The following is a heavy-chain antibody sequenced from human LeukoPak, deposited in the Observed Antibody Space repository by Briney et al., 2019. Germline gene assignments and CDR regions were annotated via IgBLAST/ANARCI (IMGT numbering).Heavy chain of an antibody. Sequence: GGSLRLSCAASGFTLSSYSINWVRQAPGKGLEWVSSISSSSSYIYYADSVKGRFTISRDNAKNSLYLQMNSLRAEDTAVYYCARDPPTHYDPAYYYYYYYMDVWGKGTTVTVSS. J-gene: IGHJ6*03. V-gene: IGHV3-21*01. CDR1: GFTLSSYS. D-gene: IGHD3-3*01. CDR3: ARDPPTHYDPAYYYYYYYMDV. CDR2: ISSSSSYI.